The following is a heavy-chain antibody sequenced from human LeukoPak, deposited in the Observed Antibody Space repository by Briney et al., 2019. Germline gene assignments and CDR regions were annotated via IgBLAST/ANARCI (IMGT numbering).Heavy chain of an antibody. CDR1: GFTFSSYG. CDR3: AKDPENSSGWYMDY. J-gene: IGHJ4*02. CDR2: ISYDGSNE. D-gene: IGHD6-19*01. V-gene: IGHV3-30*18. Sequence: GGSLRLSCAASGFTFSSYGMHWVRQAPGKGLEWVAVISYDGSNEYYADSVKGRFTISRDNSKNTLYLQMNSLRPEDAAVYYCAKDPENSSGWYMDYWGQGTLVTVSS.